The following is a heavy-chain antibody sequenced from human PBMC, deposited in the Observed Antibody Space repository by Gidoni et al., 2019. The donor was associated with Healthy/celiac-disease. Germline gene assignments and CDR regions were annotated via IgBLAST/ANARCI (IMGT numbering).Heavy chain of an antibody. CDR3: ARDPSAGQKRLVGGY. V-gene: IGHV3-21*01. CDR1: GFTFSSYS. CDR2: ISSSSIYI. J-gene: IGHJ4*02. D-gene: IGHD6-6*01. Sequence: EVQLVGSGGGLVKPGGSLRVSCAASGFTFSSYSMNWVRQAPGKGLAWVSSISSSSIYIYYADSVKGRFTISRDNAKNSLYLQMHSLRAEDTAVYYCARDPSAGQKRLVGGYWGQGTLVTVSS.